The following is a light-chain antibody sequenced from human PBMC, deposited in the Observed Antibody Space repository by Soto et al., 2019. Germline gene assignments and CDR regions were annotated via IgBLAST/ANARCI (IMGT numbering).Light chain of an antibody. V-gene: IGKV1-9*01. J-gene: IGKJ3*01. Sequence: IQLTESPSSLSASVGDRVTITCRASQGISSYLAWYQQKPGKAPKLLIYAASTLQSGVPSMFSGSGSATNFTLTISSLQHEDFATYYCHHLNSYLPAFTFGPGTKVDIK. CDR3: HHLNSYLPAFT. CDR1: QGISSY. CDR2: AAS.